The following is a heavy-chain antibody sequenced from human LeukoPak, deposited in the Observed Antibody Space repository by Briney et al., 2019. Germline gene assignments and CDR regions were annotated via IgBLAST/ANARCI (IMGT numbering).Heavy chain of an antibody. Sequence: GSSVKVSCKASGGTFSSYAISWVRQAPGQGLEWMGRIIPIFGTANYAQKFQGRVTITTDESTSTAYMEVSSLRSDDTAVYYCASPSVEMATITPNYYYYYMDVWGKGTTVTVSS. CDR3: ASPSVEMATITPNYYYYYMDV. V-gene: IGHV1-69*05. CDR1: GGTFSSYA. CDR2: IIPIFGTA. J-gene: IGHJ6*03. D-gene: IGHD5-24*01.